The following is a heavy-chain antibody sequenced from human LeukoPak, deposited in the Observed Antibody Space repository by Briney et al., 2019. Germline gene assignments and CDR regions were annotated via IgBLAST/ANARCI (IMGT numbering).Heavy chain of an antibody. D-gene: IGHD5-18*01. J-gene: IGHJ4*02. CDR3: ASSVTTGYSYDVDY. V-gene: IGHV1-69*04. CDR1: GYTFTSYG. CDR2: IIPILGIA. Sequence: SVKVSCKASGYTFTSYGISWVRQAPGQGLEWMGRIIPILGIANYAQKFQGRVTITADKSTSTAYMELSSLRSEYTAVYYCASSVTTGYSYDVDYWGQGTLVTVSS.